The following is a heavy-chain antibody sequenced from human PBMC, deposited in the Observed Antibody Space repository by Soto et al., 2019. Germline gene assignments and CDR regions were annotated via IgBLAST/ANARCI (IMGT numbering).Heavy chain of an antibody. V-gene: IGHV3-30-3*01. CDR2: ISYDGSNK. CDR1: GFTFSSYA. D-gene: IGHD3-16*01. Sequence: PXGSLRLSCAASGFTFSSYAMHWVRQAPGKGLEWVAVISYDGSNKYYADSVKGRFTISRDNSKNTLYLQMNSLRAEDTAVYYCARDYDFQHWGQGTLVTVSS. J-gene: IGHJ1*01. CDR3: ARDYDFQH.